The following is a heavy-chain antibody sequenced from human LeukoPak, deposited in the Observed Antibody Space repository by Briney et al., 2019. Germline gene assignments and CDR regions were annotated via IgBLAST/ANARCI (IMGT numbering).Heavy chain of an antibody. CDR1: GYTFTSYG. D-gene: IGHD3-16*01. Sequence: ASVKVSCKASGYTFTSYGISWVRQAPGQGLEWMGWISAYNGNTNYAQKLQGRVTMTTDTSTSTAYMELRSLRSDDTAVYYCARDAYDYVWGSWVYCFDYWGQGTLVTVSS. CDR2: ISAYNGNT. V-gene: IGHV1-18*01. CDR3: ARDAYDYVWGSWVYCFDY. J-gene: IGHJ4*02.